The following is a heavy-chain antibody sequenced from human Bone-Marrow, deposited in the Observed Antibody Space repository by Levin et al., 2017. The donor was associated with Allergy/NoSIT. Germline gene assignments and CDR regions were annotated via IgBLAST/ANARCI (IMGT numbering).Heavy chain of an antibody. CDR2: IKSKTDGGTT. CDR1: GFTFSNAW. D-gene: IGHD3-9*01. V-gene: IGHV3-15*01. J-gene: IGHJ4*02. CDR3: TTLYDILTGYYPQGFDY. Sequence: GESLKISCAASGFTFSNAWMSWVRQAPGKGLEWVGRIKSKTDGGTTDYAAPVKGRFTISRDDSKNTLYLQMNSLKTEDTAVYYCTTLYDILTGYYPQGFDYWGQGTLVTVSS.